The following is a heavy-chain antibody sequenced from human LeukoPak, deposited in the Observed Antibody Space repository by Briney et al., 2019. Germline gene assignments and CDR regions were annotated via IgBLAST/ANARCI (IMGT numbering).Heavy chain of an antibody. CDR1: GFTFSSYA. CDR2: INQHGGEE. D-gene: IGHD2-2*01. CDR3: ARDGVAPGIYFDS. Sequence: PGGSLRLSCAASGFTFSSYAMSWVRQAPGKGLEWVANINQHGGEEYYVDSAKGRFTVSRDNAKNSLYLQVNSLRVEDTAVYFCARDGVAPGIYFDSWGQGTLVTVSS. J-gene: IGHJ4*02. V-gene: IGHV3-7*05.